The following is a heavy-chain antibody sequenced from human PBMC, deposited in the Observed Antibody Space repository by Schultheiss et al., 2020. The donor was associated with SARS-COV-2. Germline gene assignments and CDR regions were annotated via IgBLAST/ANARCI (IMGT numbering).Heavy chain of an antibody. D-gene: IGHD3-3*01. V-gene: IGHV3-33*08. CDR3: ARDYDFWSGYYGY. J-gene: IGHJ4*02. CDR1: GFTFSSYG. Sequence: GESLKISCAASGFTFSSYGMHWVRQAPGKGLEWVAVIWYDGSNKYYVDSVKGRFTISRDNAKNSLYLQMNSLRAEDTAVYYCARDYDFWSGYYGYWGQGTLVTVSS. CDR2: IWYDGSNK.